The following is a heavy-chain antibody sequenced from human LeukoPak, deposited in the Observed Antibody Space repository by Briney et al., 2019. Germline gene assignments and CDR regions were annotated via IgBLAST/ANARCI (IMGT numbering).Heavy chain of an antibody. J-gene: IGHJ3*02. D-gene: IGHD1-26*01. V-gene: IGHV1-2*02. CDR1: GYTFTGYY. CDR2: INPNSGGT. CDR3: AREVLGSYYAFDI. Sequence: ASVKVSCKASGYTFTGYYMHWVRQAPGQGLEWMGWINPNSGGTNFAQKFQGRVTMTRDTSLSTAYMELSRLRSDDTAVYYCAREVLGSYYAFDIWGQGTMVTVSS.